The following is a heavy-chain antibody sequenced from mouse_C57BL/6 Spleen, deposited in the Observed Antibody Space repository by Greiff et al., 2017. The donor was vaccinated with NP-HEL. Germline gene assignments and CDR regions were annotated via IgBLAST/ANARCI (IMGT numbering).Heavy chain of an antibody. Sequence: EVQLQESGPGMVKPSQSLSLTCTVTGYSITSGYDWHWIRHFPGNKLEWMGYISYSGSTNYNPSLKSRISITHDTSKNHFFLKLNSVTTEDTATYYCARDGGNYGFAYWGQGTLVTVSA. CDR2: ISYSGST. CDR3: ARDGGNYGFAY. D-gene: IGHD2-1*01. CDR1: GYSITSGYD. V-gene: IGHV3-1*01. J-gene: IGHJ3*01.